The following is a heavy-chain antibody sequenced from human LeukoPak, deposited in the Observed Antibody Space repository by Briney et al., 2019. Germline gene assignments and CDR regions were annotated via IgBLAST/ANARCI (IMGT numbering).Heavy chain of an antibody. J-gene: IGHJ5*02. D-gene: IGHD3-22*01. Sequence: SETLSLTCTVSGGSISSGGYYWSWIRQHPGKGLEWIGYIYYSGSTYYNPSLKSRVTISVDTSKNQFSLKLSSVTAADTAVYYCASGNYHDSSGYYPWGQGTLVTVSS. CDR2: IYYSGST. V-gene: IGHV4-31*03. CDR1: GGSISSGGYY. CDR3: ASGNYHDSSGYYP.